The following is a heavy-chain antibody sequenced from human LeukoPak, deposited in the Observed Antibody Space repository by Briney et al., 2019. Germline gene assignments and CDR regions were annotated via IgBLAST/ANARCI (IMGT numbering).Heavy chain of an antibody. CDR3: ARDRITGATRDNYYYYMDV. CDR1: GYSISSGYY. V-gene: IGHV4-38-2*02. Sequence: SETLSLTCTVSGYSISSGYYWGWIRQPPGKGLEWIGSIYHSGSTYYNPSLRSRVSISVDTSENQFSLRLSSVTAADAAVYYCARDRITGATRDNYYYYMDVWGKGTMVTVSS. D-gene: IGHD1-20*01. J-gene: IGHJ6*03. CDR2: IYHSGST.